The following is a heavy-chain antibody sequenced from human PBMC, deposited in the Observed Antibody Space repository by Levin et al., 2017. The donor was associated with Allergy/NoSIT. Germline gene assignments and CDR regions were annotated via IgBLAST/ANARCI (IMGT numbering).Heavy chain of an antibody. Sequence: TGGSLRLSCAASGFIFKTYDMHWVRQVPGKGLEWVAGISYDGSEKYYADSVKGRFNISRDNSKNTVLLQMNSLRPEDTAVYYCAKDGLIAGNWTNWFDPCGQGYLVTVSS. D-gene: IGHD1-20*01. CDR3: AKDGLIAGNWTNWFDP. V-gene: IGHV3-30*18. J-gene: IGHJ5*02. CDR2: ISYDGSEK. CDR1: GFIFKTYD.